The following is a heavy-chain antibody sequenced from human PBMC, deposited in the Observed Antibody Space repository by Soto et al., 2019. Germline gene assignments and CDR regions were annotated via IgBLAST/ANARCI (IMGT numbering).Heavy chain of an antibody. CDR1: GGSFSDYY. CDR3: VRGRAFMSRVAFDI. V-gene: IGHV4-34*02. CDR2: INHSGFT. D-gene: IGHD1-26*01. Sequence: QVQLQQRGAGLLKPSETLSLTCAVLGGSFSDYYWTWIRQPPGKGLEWIGEINHSGFTSYNPSLKSRLTLLADTSTKEFSLNLSSVTAADTAAYHCVRGRAFMSRVAFDIWGQGTMVTVSS. J-gene: IGHJ3*02.